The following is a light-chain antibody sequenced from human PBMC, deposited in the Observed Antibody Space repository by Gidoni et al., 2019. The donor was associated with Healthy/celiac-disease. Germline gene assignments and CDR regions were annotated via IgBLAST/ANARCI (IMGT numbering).Light chain of an antibody. J-gene: IGLJ3*02. CDR1: SSNIGNNA. Sequence: QSVLTQPPSVSEAPRQRVTISCSGISSNIGNNAVNWYQQLPGKAPKLLIYSDDLLPSGVSDRFSGSKSGTSASLAISGLQSEDEADYYCAAWDDSLNGQVFGGGTKLTVL. V-gene: IGLV1-36*01. CDR3: AAWDDSLNGQV. CDR2: SDD.